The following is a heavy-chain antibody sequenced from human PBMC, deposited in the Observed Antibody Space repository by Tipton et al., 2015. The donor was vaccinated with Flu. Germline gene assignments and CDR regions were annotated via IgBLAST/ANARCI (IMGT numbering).Heavy chain of an antibody. V-gene: IGHV1-69*01. J-gene: IGHJ4*02. D-gene: IGHD5-24*01. Sequence: QSGPEVKKPGSSVRVSCKVSGGTFRTTFAISWVRQAPGQGLEWLGGIDPILGSVNYAQRFQGRVTITADESTSTAYMELSSLTSEDTAMFYCASRDYWGQGTLVTVSS. CDR3: ASRDY. CDR2: IDPILGSV. CDR1: GGTFRTTFA.